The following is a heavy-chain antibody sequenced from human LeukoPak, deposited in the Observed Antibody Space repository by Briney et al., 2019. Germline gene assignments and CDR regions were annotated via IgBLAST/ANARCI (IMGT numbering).Heavy chain of an antibody. CDR2: IWYDGSNK. V-gene: IGHV3-33*06. J-gene: IGHJ4*02. Sequence: PGGSLRLSCAASGFTFSSYGMHWVRQAPGKGLEWVAVIWYDGSNKYYADSVKGRFTISRDNSKNTLYLQMNSLRAEDTAVYYCAKDAHYDSSGYYYPIGPYFDYWGQGTLVTVSS. D-gene: IGHD3-22*01. CDR1: GFTFSSYG. CDR3: AKDAHYDSSGYYYPIGPYFDY.